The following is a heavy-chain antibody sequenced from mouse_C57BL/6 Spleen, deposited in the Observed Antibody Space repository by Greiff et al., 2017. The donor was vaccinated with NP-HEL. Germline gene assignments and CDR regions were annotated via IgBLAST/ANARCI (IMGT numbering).Heavy chain of an antibody. J-gene: IGHJ4*01. CDR3: ARGTIYDGPLYYAMDY. CDR2: IYPRSGNT. Sequence: QVQLQQSGAELARPGASVKLSCQASGYTFTSYGISWVKQRTGQGLEWIGEIYPRSGNTYYNEKFKGKATLTADKSSSTEYMELRSLTSEDSAVYFCARGTIYDGPLYYAMDYWGQGTSVTVSS. V-gene: IGHV1-81*01. D-gene: IGHD2-3*01. CDR1: GYTFTSYG.